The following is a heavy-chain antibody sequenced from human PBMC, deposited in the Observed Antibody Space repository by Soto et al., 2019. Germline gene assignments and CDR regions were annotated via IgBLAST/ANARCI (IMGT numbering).Heavy chain of an antibody. D-gene: IGHD3-10*01. CDR2: IYYSGTT. V-gene: IGHV4-61*05. Sequence: SETLSLTCTVSGGSISSRIYYWGRIRQPPGKGLEWIGNIYYSGTTNYNPSLKSRVTISVDTSKNQFSLKLSSVTAADTAVYYCARVWGGAFDFWGQGTMVTVSS. CDR1: GGSISSRIYY. CDR3: ARVWGGAFDF. J-gene: IGHJ3*01.